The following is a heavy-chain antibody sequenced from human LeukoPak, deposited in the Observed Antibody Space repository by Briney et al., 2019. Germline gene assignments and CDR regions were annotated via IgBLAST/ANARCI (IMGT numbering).Heavy chain of an antibody. Sequence: ASVKVSCKASGYTFTSYYMHWVRQAPGQGLEWMGIINPSGGSTSYAQKFQGRVTMTRDTSTSTVYMELSSLRSEDTAVYYCQNPRIAAAAIDVFDIWGQGTMVTVSS. CDR3: QNPRIAAAAIDVFDI. CDR1: GYTFTSYY. V-gene: IGHV1-46*01. CDR2: INPSGGST. J-gene: IGHJ3*02. D-gene: IGHD6-13*01.